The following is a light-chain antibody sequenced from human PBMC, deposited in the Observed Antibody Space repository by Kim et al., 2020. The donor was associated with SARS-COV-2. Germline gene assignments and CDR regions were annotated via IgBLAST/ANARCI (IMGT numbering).Light chain of an antibody. Sequence: QLVLTQSPSASASLGASVKLTCTLSSGHSSYAIAWHQQQPEKGPRYLMKLNSDGSHSKGDGIPDRFSGSSSGAERYLTISRLPSEDEADYYCQTWGTGLGVFGTGPKLTVL. J-gene: IGLJ1*01. CDR3: QTWGTGLGV. V-gene: IGLV4-69*01. CDR1: SGHSSYA. CDR2: LNSDGSH.